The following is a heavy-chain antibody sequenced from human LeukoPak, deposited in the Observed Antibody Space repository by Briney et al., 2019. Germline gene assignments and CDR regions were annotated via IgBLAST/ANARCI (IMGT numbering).Heavy chain of an antibody. D-gene: IGHD5-18*01. J-gene: IGHJ4*02. V-gene: IGHV3-21*01. Sequence: GGSLRLSCAASGFTFSSYSMNWVRQAPGKGLEWVSSISSSSSYIYYADSVKGRFTISRDNAKNSLYLQMNSLRAEDTAVYYCAREDTAMVTADYWGQGTLVTVSS. CDR2: ISSSSSYI. CDR1: GFTFSSYS. CDR3: AREDTAMVTADY.